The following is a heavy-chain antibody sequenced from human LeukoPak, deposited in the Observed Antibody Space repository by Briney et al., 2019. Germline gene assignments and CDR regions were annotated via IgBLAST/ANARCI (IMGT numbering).Heavy chain of an antibody. Sequence: SETLSLTCTVSGGSISTYYWSWIRQPPGKGLEWIGYIYYSGSTNYNPSLKSRVTISVDTSNNQFSLKLSSVTAADTAVYYCARLADYYDSSGYRDAFDIWGQGTMVTVSS. CDR2: IYYSGST. D-gene: IGHD3-22*01. CDR3: ARLADYYDSSGYRDAFDI. J-gene: IGHJ3*02. V-gene: IGHV4-59*08. CDR1: GGSISTYY.